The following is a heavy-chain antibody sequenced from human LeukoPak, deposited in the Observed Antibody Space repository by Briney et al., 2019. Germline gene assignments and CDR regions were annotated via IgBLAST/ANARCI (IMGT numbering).Heavy chain of an antibody. D-gene: IGHD4/OR15-4a*01. CDR3: TTDLTY. Sequence: WGSLSLSCAASGFTFSNAWMSWGRQAQGQGLEWVGRVKSKTGGGTTDYPAPVKGTFTISRNESKNKPELQRNKQKTEKTGVYYCTTDLTYWGRGTLVSVSS. CDR1: GFTFSNAW. CDR2: VKSKTGGGTT. V-gene: IGHV3-15*01. J-gene: IGHJ4*02.